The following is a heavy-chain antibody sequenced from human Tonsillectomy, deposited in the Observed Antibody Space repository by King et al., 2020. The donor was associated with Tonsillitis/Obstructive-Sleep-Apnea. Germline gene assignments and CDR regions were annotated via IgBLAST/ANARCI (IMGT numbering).Heavy chain of an antibody. J-gene: IGHJ2*01. CDR1: GFTFSAYW. CDR3: ARVYCSSTSCFYWYFDL. V-gene: IGHV3-74*01. Sequence: VQLVESGGGLVQPGGSLRLSCAASGFTFSAYWMHWVRQAPGKGLEWVSRINSDGSSTTYADSVKGRLTISRDNAKNTLYLQMNSLRAEDTAVYYCARVYCSSTSCFYWYFDLWGRGTLAT. D-gene: IGHD2-2*01. CDR2: INSDGSST.